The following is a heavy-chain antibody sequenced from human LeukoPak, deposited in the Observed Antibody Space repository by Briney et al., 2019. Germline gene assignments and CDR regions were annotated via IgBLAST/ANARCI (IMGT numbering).Heavy chain of an antibody. CDR2: IYDNGST. Sequence: PSETLSLTCAVSGGSIINSNWWSWVRQPPGKGLEWIGSIYDNGSTYYNPSLKSRVTISVDTSKNQFSLKLNSVTAADTAVYYCARHYGPWGQGTLVTVSS. CDR1: GGSIINSNW. CDR3: ARHYGP. V-gene: IGHV4-39*01. J-gene: IGHJ5*02. D-gene: IGHD3-10*01.